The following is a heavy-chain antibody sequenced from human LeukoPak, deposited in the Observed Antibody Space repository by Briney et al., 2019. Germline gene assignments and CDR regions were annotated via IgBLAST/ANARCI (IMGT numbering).Heavy chain of an antibody. V-gene: IGHV1-69*02. Sequence: SVKVSCKASGGTFSSYTISWVRQAPGQGLEWMGRIIPILGIANYAQKVQGRVTITADKSTSTAYLELSSLRSEDTAVYYCASVFRRFGEFPPGGYYYMDVWGKGTTVTVSS. CDR2: IIPILGIA. CDR3: ASVFRRFGEFPPGGYYYMDV. D-gene: IGHD3-10*01. J-gene: IGHJ6*03. CDR1: GGTFSSYT.